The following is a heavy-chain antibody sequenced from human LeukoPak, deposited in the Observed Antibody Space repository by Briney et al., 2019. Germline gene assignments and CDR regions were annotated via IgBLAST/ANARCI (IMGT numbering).Heavy chain of an antibody. Sequence: SETLSLTCAVHGGSLSGFYWSWIRQPPGKGLEWIGEINHSGTTNYNPSLKSRVTISVDTSKNQVSLDLASVTAADTAVYYCARASSSDKTTRWNPAYFGPWGQGTLVTVSS. J-gene: IGHJ5*02. CDR3: ARASSSDKTTRWNPAYFGP. D-gene: IGHD1-1*01. CDR2: INHSGTT. CDR1: GGSLSGFY. V-gene: IGHV4-34*01.